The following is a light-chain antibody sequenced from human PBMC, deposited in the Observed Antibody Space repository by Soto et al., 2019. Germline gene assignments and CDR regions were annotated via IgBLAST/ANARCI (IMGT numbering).Light chain of an antibody. CDR3: SSYTSTTTNV. CDR2: DVV. CDR1: SSDVGGFNS. V-gene: IGLV2-14*03. J-gene: IGLJ1*01. Sequence: QSVLTQPASVSGSPGQSITISCTGTSSDVGGFNSVSWYQLRPGTAPKLILYDVVDRPSGVSYRFSGSKSGNTASLTISGLQAADETDSSCSSYTSTTTNVFGSGTKLTV.